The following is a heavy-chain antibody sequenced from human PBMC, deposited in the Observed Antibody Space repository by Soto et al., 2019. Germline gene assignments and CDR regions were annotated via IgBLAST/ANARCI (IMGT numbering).Heavy chain of an antibody. Sequence: EVQLLASGGGLVQPGGSLRLSCAASGFTFSSYAMSWVRQAPGKGLEWVSAISGSGGSTYYADSVKGRFTISRDNSKNTLYLQMNSLRAEDTAVYYCAKDSHIAAAGTVWFDPWGQGTLVTVSS. J-gene: IGHJ5*02. CDR3: AKDSHIAAAGTVWFDP. V-gene: IGHV3-23*01. D-gene: IGHD6-13*01. CDR1: GFTFSSYA. CDR2: ISGSGGST.